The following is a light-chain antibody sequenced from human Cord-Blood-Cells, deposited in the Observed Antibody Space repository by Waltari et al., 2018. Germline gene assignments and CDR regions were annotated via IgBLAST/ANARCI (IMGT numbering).Light chain of an antibody. Sequence: QSALTQPASVSGSPGQSITISCTGTSSDVGGYNYVSWYQQHPGNAPKLMSYDVSKRPSGVSNRFSGSKSGNTASLTISGLQAEDEADYYCSSYTSSSTYVFGTGTKVTVL. J-gene: IGLJ1*01. CDR1: SSDVGGYNY. CDR2: DVS. CDR3: SSYTSSSTYV. V-gene: IGLV2-14*01.